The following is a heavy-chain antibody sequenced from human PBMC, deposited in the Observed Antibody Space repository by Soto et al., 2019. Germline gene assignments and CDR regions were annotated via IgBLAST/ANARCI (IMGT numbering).Heavy chain of an antibody. CDR2: IKSKTDGGTT. J-gene: IGHJ5*02. CDR1: GFTFNNAW. Sequence: GGSLRLSCAASGFTFNNAWMNWVRQAPGKGLEWVGRIKSKTDGGTTDYAAPVKGRFTISRDDSRNTLYLQVNSLKTEDTAVYSCTTAIVVPRFDPWGQGTLVTVSS. CDR3: TTAIVVPRFDP. D-gene: IGHD2-2*01. V-gene: IGHV3-15*01.